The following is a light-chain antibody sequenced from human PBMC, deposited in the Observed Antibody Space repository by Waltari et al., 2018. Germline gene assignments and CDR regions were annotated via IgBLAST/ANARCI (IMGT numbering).Light chain of an antibody. V-gene: IGKV2-30*02. J-gene: IGKJ1*01. CDR1: QSLVHSDGNTY. Sequence: DVVMTQSPLSLPVTLGQPASISCRSSQSLVHSDGNTYLNWFQQRPGQSPRRLIYKVSKRDSGVPDRFSGRGSGTDFTLKINRVEAEDVGVYYCMQGTHWPRTFGQGTKVQIK. CDR3: MQGTHWPRT. CDR2: KVS.